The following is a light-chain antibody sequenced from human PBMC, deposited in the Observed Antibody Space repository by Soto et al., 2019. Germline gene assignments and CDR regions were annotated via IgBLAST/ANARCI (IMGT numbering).Light chain of an antibody. CDR3: ATWHDRLTAWV. CDR2: YND. V-gene: IGLV1-36*01. Sequence: QSVLTQSPSVSGAPRQSVNISCSGNNSNIGSNAVHWYQQLPGKAPKLLMYYNDMLPSGVSDRFSGSKSGTSASLAISGLQSEDEGDYYCATWHDRLTAWVFGGGTKVTVL. CDR1: NSNIGSNA. J-gene: IGLJ3*02.